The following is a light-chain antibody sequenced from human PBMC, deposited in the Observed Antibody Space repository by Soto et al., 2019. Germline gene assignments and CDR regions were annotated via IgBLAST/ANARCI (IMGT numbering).Light chain of an antibody. V-gene: IGLV2-14*01. CDR1: SSDVGGYNF. Sequence: QSALTQPASVSGSPGQSITISCSGTSSDVGGYNFVSWYQHHPGKAPKLMIYEVSNRPSGVSNRFSGSKSGNTASLTISGLQAEDEADYCCSSYTSSSTLLVFGGGTKLTVL. CDR3: SSYTSSSTLLV. CDR2: EVS. J-gene: IGLJ2*01.